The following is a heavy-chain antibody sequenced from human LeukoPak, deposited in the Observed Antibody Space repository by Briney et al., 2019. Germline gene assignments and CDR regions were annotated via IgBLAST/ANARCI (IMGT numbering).Heavy chain of an antibody. J-gene: IGHJ4*02. CDR2: INPNSGGT. V-gene: IGHV1-2*02. CDR1: GHTFTGYY. Sequence: SVKVSCKASGHTFTGYYMHWVRQAPGQGLEWMGWINPNSGGTNYAQKFQGRVTMTRDTSISTAYMELSRLRSDDTAVYYCARADNWNAGGSFDYWGQGTLVTVSS. D-gene: IGHD1-1*01. CDR3: ARADNWNAGGSFDY.